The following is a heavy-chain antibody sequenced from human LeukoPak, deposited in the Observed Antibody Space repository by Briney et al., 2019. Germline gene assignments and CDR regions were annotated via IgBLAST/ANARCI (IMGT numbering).Heavy chain of an antibody. Sequence: SETLSLTCAVYGGSFSGYYWSWIRQLPGKGLEWIGEINHSGSTNYNPSLKSRVTISVDTSKNQFSLKLSSVTAADTAVYYCARGPNYDFWSGFRDYYYYYGMDVWGQGTTVTVSS. V-gene: IGHV4-34*01. CDR1: GGSFSGYY. CDR3: ARGPNYDFWSGFRDYYYYYGMDV. D-gene: IGHD3-3*01. J-gene: IGHJ6*02. CDR2: INHSGST.